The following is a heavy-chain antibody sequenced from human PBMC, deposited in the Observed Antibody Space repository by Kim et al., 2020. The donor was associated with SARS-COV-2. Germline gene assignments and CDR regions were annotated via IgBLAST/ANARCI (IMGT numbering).Heavy chain of an antibody. J-gene: IGHJ6*02. Sequence: GGSLRLSCAASGFTFSSYGMHWVRQAPGKGLEWVAVISYDGSNKYYADSVKGRFTISRDNSKNTLYLQMNSLRAEDTAVYYCAKAYCSSTSCYYYGMDVWGQGTTVTVSS. D-gene: IGHD2-2*01. CDR3: AKAYCSSTSCYYYGMDV. CDR2: ISYDGSNK. V-gene: IGHV3-30*18. CDR1: GFTFSSYG.